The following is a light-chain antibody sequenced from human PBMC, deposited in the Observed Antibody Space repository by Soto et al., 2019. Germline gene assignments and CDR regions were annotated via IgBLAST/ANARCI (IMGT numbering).Light chain of an antibody. CDR3: QQYYSYPRT. CDR1: QGISSY. CDR2: AAS. Sequence: IHMTQSPSSLSASVGDRVTITCRASQGISSYLAWYQQKPGKAPKLLIYAASTLQSGVPSRFSGSGSGTDFTLTISCLQSEDFATYYCQQYYSYPRTFGQGTKV. J-gene: IGKJ1*01. V-gene: IGKV1-8*01.